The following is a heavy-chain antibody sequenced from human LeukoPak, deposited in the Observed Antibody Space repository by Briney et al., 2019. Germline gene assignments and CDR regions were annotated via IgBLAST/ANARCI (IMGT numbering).Heavy chain of an antibody. CDR2: IYYSGST. CDR3: ARAHPWSTTRQEGYYYDSSGYSYDY. CDR1: GGSISSGGYY. J-gene: IGHJ4*02. D-gene: IGHD3-22*01. V-gene: IGHV4-31*03. Sequence: SETLSLTCTVSGGSISSGGYYWSWIRQHPGKGLEWIGYIYYSGSTYYNPSLKSRVTISVDTSKNQFSLKLSSVTAADTAVYYCARAHPWSTTRQEGYYYDSSGYSYDYWGQGTLVTVSS.